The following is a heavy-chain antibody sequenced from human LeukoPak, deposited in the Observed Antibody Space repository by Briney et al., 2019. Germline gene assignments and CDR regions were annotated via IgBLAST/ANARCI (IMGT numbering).Heavy chain of an antibody. D-gene: IGHD3-10*01. Sequence: ASVKVSCKASGYTFTSYDINWVRQATGQGLEWMGWMNPNSGNTGYAQKFQGRVTITRDTPATTTYMELSSLRSEDTAVYYCARVDGSGPNAPNDCWGQGSLVTVSS. CDR1: GYTFTSYD. V-gene: IGHV1-8*01. CDR2: MNPNSGNT. J-gene: IGHJ4*02. CDR3: ARVDGSGPNAPNDC.